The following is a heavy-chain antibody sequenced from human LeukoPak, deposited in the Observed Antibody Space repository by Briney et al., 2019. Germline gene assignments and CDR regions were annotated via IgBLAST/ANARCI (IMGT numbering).Heavy chain of an antibody. Sequence: ASVKVSCKASGYTFTGYYMHWVRQAPGQGREWMGWINPNSGGTNYAQKFQGRVTMTRDTSISTAYMELSRLRSEDTAVYSCARGGYSNRNWFDPWGEGTLVTVSS. D-gene: IGHD6-13*01. CDR1: GYTFTGYY. V-gene: IGHV1-2*02. CDR3: ARGGYSNRNWFDP. CDR2: INPNSGGT. J-gene: IGHJ5*02.